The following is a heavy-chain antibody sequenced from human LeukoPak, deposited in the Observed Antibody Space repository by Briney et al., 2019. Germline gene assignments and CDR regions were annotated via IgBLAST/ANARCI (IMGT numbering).Heavy chain of an antibody. CDR3: ARWGGTRQFYFDY. CDR2: INYDGSNR. Sequence: GGSLRLSCAASGFRLSDYCLHWVRQDPGKGLEWLAVINYDGSNRYYADSVKGRFTISKDSSENTLYLQMNRLRVDDTAIYYCARWGGTRQFYFDYWGQGTLATVSS. D-gene: IGHD2-2*01. CDR1: GFRLSDYC. V-gene: IGHV3-33*01. J-gene: IGHJ4*02.